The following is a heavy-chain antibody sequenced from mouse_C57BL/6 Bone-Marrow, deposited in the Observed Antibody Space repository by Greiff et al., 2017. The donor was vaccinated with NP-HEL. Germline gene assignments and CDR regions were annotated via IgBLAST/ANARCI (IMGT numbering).Heavy chain of an antibody. V-gene: IGHV1-59*01. J-gene: IGHJ1*03. Sequence: QVQLQQPGAELVRPGTSVKLSCKASGYTFTSYWMHWVTQRPGQGLEWIGVIDPSDSYTNYNQKFKGKATLTVDTSSSTAYMQLSSLTSEDSAVYYCARSPIYYGSSYRYFDVWGTGTTVTVSS. CDR2: IDPSDSYT. CDR1: GYTFTSYW. D-gene: IGHD1-1*01. CDR3: ARSPIYYGSSYRYFDV.